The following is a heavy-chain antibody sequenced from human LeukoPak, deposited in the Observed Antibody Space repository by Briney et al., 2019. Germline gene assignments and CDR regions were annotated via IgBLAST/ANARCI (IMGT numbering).Heavy chain of an antibody. CDR2: IYYSGST. CDR3: ARDPWGYCSSTSCPLDY. D-gene: IGHD2-2*01. J-gene: IGHJ4*02. Sequence: SQTLSLTCTVSGGSISSGGYYWSWIRQHPGKGLEWIGYIYYSGSTYYNPSLKSRVTISVDTSKNQFSLKLSSVTAAGTAVYYCARDPWGYCSSTSCPLDYWGQGTLVTVSS. V-gene: IGHV4-31*03. CDR1: GGSISSGGYY.